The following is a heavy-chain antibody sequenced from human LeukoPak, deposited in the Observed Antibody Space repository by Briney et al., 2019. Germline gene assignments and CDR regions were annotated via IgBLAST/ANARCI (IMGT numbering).Heavy chain of an antibody. Sequence: SQTLSLTCAVSGGSISSGGYYWSWIRQPPGKGLEWIGYIYYSGSTNYNPSLKSRVTISVDTSKNQFSLKLSSVTAADTAVYYCAGSTYYYDSSGYYYETFDYWGQGTLVTVSP. CDR3: AGSTYYYDSSGYYYETFDY. D-gene: IGHD3-22*01. CDR2: IYYSGST. CDR1: GGSISSGGYY. V-gene: IGHV4-61*08. J-gene: IGHJ4*02.